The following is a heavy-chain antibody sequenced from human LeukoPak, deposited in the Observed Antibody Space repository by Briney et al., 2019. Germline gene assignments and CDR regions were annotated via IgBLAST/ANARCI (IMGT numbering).Heavy chain of an antibody. CDR2: ISSSSSTI. V-gene: IGHV3-48*01. D-gene: IGHD2-21*02. CDR1: GFTFSSYS. Sequence: HPGGSLRLSCAASGFTFSSYSMNWVRQAPGKGLEWVSYISSSSSTIYYADSVKGRFTVSTDKSKSTVYLQMNSLRAEDTAVYYCARGGGDHHFDHWGQGTLVTVSS. J-gene: IGHJ4*02. CDR3: ARGGGDHHFDH.